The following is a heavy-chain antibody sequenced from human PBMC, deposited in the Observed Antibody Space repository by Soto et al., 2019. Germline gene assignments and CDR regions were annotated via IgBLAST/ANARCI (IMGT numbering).Heavy chain of an antibody. V-gene: IGHV3-33*01. CDR3: ARDPDYYDGSGSVFHDAFDI. D-gene: IGHD3-22*01. CDR1: GFTFSSYG. CDR2: IWYDGSNK. J-gene: IGHJ3*02. Sequence: PGGSLRLSCAASGFTFSSYGMHWVRQAPGKGLEWVAVIWYDGSNKYYADSVKGRFTISRDNSKNTLYLQMNSLRAEDTAVYYCARDPDYYDGSGSVFHDAFDIWGQGTMVTVSS.